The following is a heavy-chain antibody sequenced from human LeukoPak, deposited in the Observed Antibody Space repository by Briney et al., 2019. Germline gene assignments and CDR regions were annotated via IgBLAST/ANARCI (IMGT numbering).Heavy chain of an antibody. D-gene: IGHD2-15*01. V-gene: IGHV3-30*02. CDR2: IRYDGSNK. CDR1: GFTFSSYG. CDR3: AKDQCSGGSCYLFDY. Sequence: GGSLRLSCAASGFTFSSYGMHWVRQAPGKGLEWVAFIRYDGSNKYYADSVKGRFTISRDNSKNTLYLQVNSLRAEDTAVYYCAKDQCSGGSCYLFDYWGQGTLVTVSS. J-gene: IGHJ4*02.